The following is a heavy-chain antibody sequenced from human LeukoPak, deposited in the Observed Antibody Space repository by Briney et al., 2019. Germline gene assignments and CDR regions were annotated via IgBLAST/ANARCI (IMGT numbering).Heavy chain of an antibody. V-gene: IGHV3-72*01. J-gene: IGHJ4*02. CDR2: SRNKANSYTT. CDR1: GFTFSDHY. D-gene: IGHD3-22*01. CDR3: ARNTFDRVYCYYGD. Sequence: PGGSLRLSCAASGFTFSDHYIDWVRQAPGKGLEWVGRSRNKANSYTTEYAASVKGRFTISRDESKNSLYLQMNSLKTEDTAVYYCARNTFDRVYCYYGDWGQGTLVTVSS.